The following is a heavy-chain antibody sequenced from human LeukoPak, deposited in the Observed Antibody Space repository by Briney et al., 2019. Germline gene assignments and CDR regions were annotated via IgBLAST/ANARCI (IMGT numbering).Heavy chain of an antibody. D-gene: IGHD3-3*01. CDR3: ARVLAGHNWFDP. CDR1: GGSISSYY. V-gene: IGHV4-30-4*01. CDR2: IYYSGST. Sequence: PSETLSLTCTVSGGSISSYYWSWIRQPPGKGLEWIGYIYYSGSTYYNPSLKSRVTISVDTSKNQFSLKLSSVTAADTAVYYCARVLAGHNWFDPWGQGTLVTVSS. J-gene: IGHJ5*02.